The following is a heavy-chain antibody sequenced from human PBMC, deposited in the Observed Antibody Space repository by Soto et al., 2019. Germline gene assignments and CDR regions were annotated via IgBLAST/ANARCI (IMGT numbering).Heavy chain of an antibody. CDR2: ISGSGGST. CDR3: AKGFNHLNTVTTFVGCDY. D-gene: IGHD4-17*01. CDR1: GFTFSSYA. J-gene: IGHJ4*02. Sequence: GGSLRLSCAASGFTFSSYAMSWVRQAPGKGLEWVSAISGSGGSTYYADSVKGRFTISRDNSKNTLYLQMNSLRAEDTAVYYCAKGFNHLNTVTTFVGCDYWGQGTLVTVSS. V-gene: IGHV3-23*01.